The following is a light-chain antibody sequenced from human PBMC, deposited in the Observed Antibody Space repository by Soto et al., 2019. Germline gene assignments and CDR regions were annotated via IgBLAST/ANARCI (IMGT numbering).Light chain of an antibody. CDR2: SNN. J-gene: IGLJ1*01. CDR3: AAWDDSLSNYV. V-gene: IGLV1-44*01. Sequence: QPVLTQPPSASGTPGQRVTISCSGSSSNIGSNTVNWYQQLPGTAPKVLIYSNNERPSGVPDRFSGSKSGTSASLAISGLQSEDEADYYCAAWDDSLSNYVFGTGTKVTVL. CDR1: SSNIGSNT.